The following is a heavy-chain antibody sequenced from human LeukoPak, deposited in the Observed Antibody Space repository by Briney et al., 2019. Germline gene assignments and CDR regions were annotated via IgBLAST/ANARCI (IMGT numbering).Heavy chain of an antibody. CDR3: VVGIAAAGTIAFDI. CDR2: INPSGGST. V-gene: IGHV1-46*01. J-gene: IGHJ3*02. CDR1: GYTFTSYY. Sequence: ASVKVSCKASGYTFTSYYMHWVRQAPGQGLEWMRIINPSGGSTSYAQKFQGRVTMTRDMSTSTVYMELSSLRSEDTAVYYCVVGIAAAGTIAFDIWGPGTMVTVSS. D-gene: IGHD6-13*01.